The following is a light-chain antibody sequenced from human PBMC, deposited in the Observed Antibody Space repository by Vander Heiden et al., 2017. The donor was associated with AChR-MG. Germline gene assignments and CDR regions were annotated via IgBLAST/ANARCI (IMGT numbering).Light chain of an antibody. J-gene: IGKJ2*01. CDR3: QQRSNWPVT. Sequence: DIVLTQSPAPLSLSPGERATRTCRASQSVSSYLAWYQQKPGQAPRLLIYDASNRATGIPARFSGSGSGTDFTLTISSLEPEDFAVYYCQQRSNWPVTFGQGTKLEIK. CDR2: DAS. CDR1: QSVSSY. V-gene: IGKV3-11*01.